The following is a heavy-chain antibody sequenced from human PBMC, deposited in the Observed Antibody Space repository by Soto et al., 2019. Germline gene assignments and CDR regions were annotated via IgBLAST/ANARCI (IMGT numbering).Heavy chain of an antibody. J-gene: IGHJ6*02. CDR2: INSGGNT. V-gene: IGHV3-66*01. CDR3: ARGGESYGYGEYSSYGMDV. CDR1: GFGVSNNY. D-gene: IGHD5-18*01. Sequence: EVQLVESGGGLVQPGGSLRLSCAASGFGVSNNYMSWVRQAPGKGLEWVSAINSGGNTYYADSVKGSFTISRDNSRNTVYLKMNGVGAGDTAVYYCARGGESYGYGEYSSYGMDVWGQGTTVTVSS.